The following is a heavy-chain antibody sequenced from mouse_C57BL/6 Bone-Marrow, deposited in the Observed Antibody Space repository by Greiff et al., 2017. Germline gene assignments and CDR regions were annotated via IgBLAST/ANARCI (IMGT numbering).Heavy chain of an antibody. J-gene: IGHJ3*01. Sequence: QVQLQQSGAELVKPGASVKMSCKASGYTFTTYPIAWMKQNHGKSLEWIGNFHPYNDDTKYNEKFKGKATLTVEKSSSTVYLGLSRLTSDDSAVYYCARRSNYGAWFAYWGQGTLVTVSA. D-gene: IGHD2-5*01. V-gene: IGHV1-47*01. CDR2: FHPYNDDT. CDR1: GYTFTTYP. CDR3: ARRSNYGAWFAY.